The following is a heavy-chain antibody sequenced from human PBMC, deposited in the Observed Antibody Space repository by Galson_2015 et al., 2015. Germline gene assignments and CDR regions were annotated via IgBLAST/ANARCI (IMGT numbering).Heavy chain of an antibody. CDR2: INSDASST. J-gene: IGHJ4*02. D-gene: IGHD3-22*01. CDR3: ARMYHYDSSGYYGYFDN. CDR1: GFTFSGHW. Sequence: SLRISCEASGFTFSGHWMHWVRHAPGKGLVWVSRINSDASSTNYADSVKGRFTISRDNAKNTLYLQMNSLRAEDTAVYYCARMYHYDSSGYYGYFDNWGQGTLVTASS. V-gene: IGHV3-74*01.